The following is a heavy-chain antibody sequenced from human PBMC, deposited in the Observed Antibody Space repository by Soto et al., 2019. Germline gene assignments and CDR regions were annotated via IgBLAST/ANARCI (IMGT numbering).Heavy chain of an antibody. D-gene: IGHD1-26*01. CDR3: ARDGGRHSGGMDY. J-gene: IGHJ4*02. V-gene: IGHV1-69*01. CDR2: IIPIFGTA. CDR1: GGTFSSYS. Sequence: QVQLVQSGAEVKKPGSSVKVSCKASGGTFSSYSINWVRQAPGQGLEWMGEIIPIFGTANYAQKFQGRVTITADESTSTAYMELSSLRAEDTAVYYCARDGGRHSGGMDYWGQRTRVTVSS.